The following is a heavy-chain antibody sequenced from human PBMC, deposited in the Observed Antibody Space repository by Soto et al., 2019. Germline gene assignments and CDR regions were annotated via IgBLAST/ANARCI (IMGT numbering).Heavy chain of an antibody. CDR2: LRSSSSTI. V-gene: IGHV3-48*02. J-gene: IGHJ5*01. CDR1: GFTFSSYS. D-gene: IGHD6-6*01. Sequence: EVQLVESGGGLVQPGGSLRLSCAASGFTFSSYSINWVRQAQGKGLEWVSYLRSSSSTIYYADSVKGRFTIASDNAKNSLYLQMNSLRDEDTAVYYCARDGRSSLAARPPDSWGQGTLVTVSS. CDR3: ARDGRSSLAARPPDS.